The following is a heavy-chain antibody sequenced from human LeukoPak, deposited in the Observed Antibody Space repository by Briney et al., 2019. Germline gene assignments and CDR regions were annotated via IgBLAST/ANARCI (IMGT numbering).Heavy chain of an antibody. Sequence: GGSLRLSCAASGFSFSTSTMNWVRQAPGKGLEWVSSISSSGKTMYYANSVKGRFTISRDSAKNSLYLQMTSLRAEDTAVYYCVRGDSRDYWGQGTLLTVSS. CDR2: ISSSGKTM. J-gene: IGHJ4*02. V-gene: IGHV3-21*01. D-gene: IGHD6-13*01. CDR3: VRGDSRDY. CDR1: GFSFSTST.